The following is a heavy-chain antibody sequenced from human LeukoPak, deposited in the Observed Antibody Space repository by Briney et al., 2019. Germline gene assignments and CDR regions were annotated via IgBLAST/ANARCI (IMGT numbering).Heavy chain of an antibody. CDR2: VYGGGHT. J-gene: IGHJ1*01. Sequence: SQTLSLTFTVSGDSAGSGPNYWSWIRQSPMKGLEWIGWVYGGGHTYHNPSLLGRATISLDKSKNQFSLTLTSVTAADTAVYYCAEATGEAAAARHWGPGTLVTVSS. CDR1: GDSAGSGPNY. D-gene: IGHD6-25*01. V-gene: IGHV4-30-2*06. CDR3: AEATGEAAAARH.